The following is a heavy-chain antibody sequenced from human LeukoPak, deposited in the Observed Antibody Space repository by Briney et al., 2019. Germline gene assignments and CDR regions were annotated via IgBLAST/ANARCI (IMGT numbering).Heavy chain of an antibody. J-gene: IGHJ5*02. Sequence: PGGSLRLSCAASGFTFSSYSMNWVRQAPGKGLEWVSSISSSSSYIYYADSVKGRFTISRDNAKNSLYLQMNSLRAEDTAVYYCARVLNSGYDFFGPNWFDPWGQGTLVTVSS. CDR2: ISSSSSYI. CDR1: GFTFSSYS. CDR3: ARVLNSGYDFFGPNWFDP. V-gene: IGHV3-21*01. D-gene: IGHD5-12*01.